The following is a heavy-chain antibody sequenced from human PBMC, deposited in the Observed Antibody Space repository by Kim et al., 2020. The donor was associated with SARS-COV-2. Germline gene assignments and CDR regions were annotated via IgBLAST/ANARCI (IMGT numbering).Heavy chain of an antibody. CDR1: GFTISDYY. Sequence: GGSLRLSCAASGFTISDYYMSWIRQAPGKGLECVSYITSSSTYTNYADSVKGRFTISRDNAKNSLHLQMNSLRAEDTAVYYCARSGGSVMGYYYFDYWGQGTLVTVSS. D-gene: IGHD1-26*01. V-gene: IGHV3-11*06. CDR2: ITSSSTYT. J-gene: IGHJ4*02. CDR3: ARSGGSVMGYYYFDY.